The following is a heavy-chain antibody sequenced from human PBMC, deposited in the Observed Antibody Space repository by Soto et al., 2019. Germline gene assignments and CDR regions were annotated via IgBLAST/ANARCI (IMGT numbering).Heavy chain of an antibody. J-gene: IGHJ4*02. CDR2: IYYSGSV. D-gene: IGHD6-13*01. Sequence: SETLSLTCNVSGGSISSADYYWTWIRQPPGKGLEWIGYIYYSGSVYHNPSLKSRVTMSVDMSKNQFSLKLSSVTAADTAVYYCARLAAPAGGYYDRRMVDYCGQGTLVTVSS. CDR1: GGSISSADYY. V-gene: IGHV4-30-4*01. CDR3: ARLAAPAGGYYDRRMVDY.